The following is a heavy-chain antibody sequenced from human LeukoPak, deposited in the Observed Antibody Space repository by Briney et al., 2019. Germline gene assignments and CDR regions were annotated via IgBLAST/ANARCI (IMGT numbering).Heavy chain of an antibody. CDR3: ARLKRAAGANPLDY. CDR2: IYSGGDT. J-gene: IGHJ4*02. Sequence: GGSLRLSCEASGFTVSSNYMNWVRQAPGKGLEWVSIIYSGGDTFYADSVKGRFTIPRHNSENTVYLQMNSLRAEDTAVYYCARLKRAAGANPLDYWGQGTLVTVSS. V-gene: IGHV3-53*04. D-gene: IGHD6-13*01. CDR1: GFTVSSNY.